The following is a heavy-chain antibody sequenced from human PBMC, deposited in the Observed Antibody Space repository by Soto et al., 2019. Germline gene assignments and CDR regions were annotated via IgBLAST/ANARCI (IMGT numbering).Heavy chain of an antibody. CDR1: GGSISSSTYY. CDR3: ARLGAYFQALDS. D-gene: IGHD3-16*01. V-gene: IGHV4-61*05. J-gene: IGHJ4*02. CDR2: IYFAGTT. Sequence: PSETLSLTCTVSGGSISSSTYYWGWMRQPPGKGLEWIGYIYFAGTTTYNPSLKSRVTISLDASKNRFSLRLTSVTAADTAVYYCARLGAYFQALDSWGQGTLVTVSS.